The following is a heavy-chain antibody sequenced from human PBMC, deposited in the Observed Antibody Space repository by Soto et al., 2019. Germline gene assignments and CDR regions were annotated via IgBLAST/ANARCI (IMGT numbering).Heavy chain of an antibody. Sequence: EVQLVQSGTEVKKPGESLKISCKGSGYSFATYWIGWVRQMPGKGLEWMGIIYPGDSDTRYSPSFQGQVTISADKSITPASLQWSSLKASDTAMYYCARGRIVGTLDTFDIWGQGTMFTVSS. CDR3: ARGRIVGTLDTFDI. CDR2: IYPGDSDT. D-gene: IGHD1-26*01. V-gene: IGHV5-51*01. CDR1: GYSFATYW. J-gene: IGHJ3*02.